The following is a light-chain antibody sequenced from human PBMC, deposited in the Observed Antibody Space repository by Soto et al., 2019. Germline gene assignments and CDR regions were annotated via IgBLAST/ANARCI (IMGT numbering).Light chain of an antibody. CDR2: DNN. Sequence: QSVLTQPPSVSAAPGQKVTISRSGSSSNIGNNYVSWYQQLPGTAPKLLLYDNNKRPSGIPDRFSGSKSGTSATLGITGLQTGDEADYYCGTWDSSLSTYVFGTGTKVTVL. CDR3: GTWDSSLSTYV. CDR1: SSNIGNNY. J-gene: IGLJ1*01. V-gene: IGLV1-51*01.